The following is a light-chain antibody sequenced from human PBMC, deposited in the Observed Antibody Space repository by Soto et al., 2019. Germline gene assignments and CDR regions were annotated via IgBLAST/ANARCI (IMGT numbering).Light chain of an antibody. J-gene: IGKJ3*01. CDR2: DAS. V-gene: IGKV3-11*01. Sequence: ESVLTQSPATLSLSPGERATLSCRASQSVGSYLAWYQQKPGQAPRLLIYDASNRATGIPVRFSGSGSGTDFTLTISSLEPEDFAVYYCQQRSNWLFTFGPGTKVDIK. CDR3: QQRSNWLFT. CDR1: QSVGSY.